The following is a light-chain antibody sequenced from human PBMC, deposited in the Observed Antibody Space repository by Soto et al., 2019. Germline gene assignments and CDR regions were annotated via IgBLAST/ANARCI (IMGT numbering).Light chain of an antibody. CDR1: SSDVGGYNY. CDR3: CSYAGSYTFYV. CDR2: DVS. Sequence: ALTQPRSVSGSPGQSVTISCTGTSSDVGGYNYVSWYQQHPGKAPKLMIYDVSKRPSGVPDRFSGSKSGNTASLTISGLQAEDEADYYCCSYAGSYTFYVFGTGTRSPS. J-gene: IGLJ1*01. V-gene: IGLV2-11*01.